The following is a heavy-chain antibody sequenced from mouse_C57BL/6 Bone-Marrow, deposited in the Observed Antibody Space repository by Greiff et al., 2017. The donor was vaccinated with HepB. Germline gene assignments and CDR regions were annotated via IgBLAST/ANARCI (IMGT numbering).Heavy chain of an antibody. D-gene: IGHD1-1*01. CDR3: ASPIYYYGSSYLYWYFDV. Sequence: EVHLVESGGDLVKPGGSLKLSCAASGFTFSSYGMSWVRQTPDKRLEWVATISSGGSYTYYPDSVKGRFTIYRDNAKNTLYLQMSSLKSEDTAMYYCASPIYYYGSSYLYWYFDVWGTGTTVTVSS. V-gene: IGHV5-6*01. J-gene: IGHJ1*03. CDR2: ISSGGSYT. CDR1: GFTFSSYG.